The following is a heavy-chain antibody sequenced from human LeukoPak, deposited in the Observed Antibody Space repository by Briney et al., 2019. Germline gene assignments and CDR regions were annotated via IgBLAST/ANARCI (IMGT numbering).Heavy chain of an antibody. CDR1: GGTFSSYA. V-gene: IGHV1-2*06. Sequence: ASVKVSCKASGGTFSSYAISWVRQAPGQGLEWMGRINPNSGGTNYAQKFQGRVTTTRDTSISTAYMELSRLRSDDTAVYYCARFPRGYSYGFDYWGQGTLVTVSS. J-gene: IGHJ4*02. D-gene: IGHD5-18*01. CDR3: ARFPRGYSYGFDY. CDR2: INPNSGGT.